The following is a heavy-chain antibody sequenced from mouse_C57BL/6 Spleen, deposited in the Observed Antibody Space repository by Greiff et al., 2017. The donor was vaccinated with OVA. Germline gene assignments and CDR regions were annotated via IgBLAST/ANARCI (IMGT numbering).Heavy chain of an antibody. V-gene: IGHV1-39*01. CDR1: GYSFTDYN. CDR3: AFYYGYEGEYAMDY. Sequence: VQLQQSGPELVKPGASVKISCKASGYSFTDYNMNWVKQSNGKSLEWIGVINPNYGTTSYNQKFKGKATLTVDQSSSTAYMQLNSLTSEDSAGEYCAFYYGYEGEYAMDYWGQGTSVTVSS. D-gene: IGHD2-2*01. CDR2: INPNYGTT. J-gene: IGHJ4*01.